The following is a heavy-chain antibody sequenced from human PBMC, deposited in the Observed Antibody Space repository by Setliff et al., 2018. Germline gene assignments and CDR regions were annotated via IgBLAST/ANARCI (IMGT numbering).Heavy chain of an antibody. CDR2: IHDSGNPT. CDR1: GFTFSNYY. CDR3: ARDPHFDS. V-gene: IGHV3-11*04. Sequence: GGSLRLSCAASGFTFSNYYMTWIRQAPGKGLEWISYIHDSGNPTYYADSVKGRFTVSRDNAKNSLDLQMDSLRAEDTAVYYCARDPHFDSWGQGTLVTVSS. J-gene: IGHJ4*02.